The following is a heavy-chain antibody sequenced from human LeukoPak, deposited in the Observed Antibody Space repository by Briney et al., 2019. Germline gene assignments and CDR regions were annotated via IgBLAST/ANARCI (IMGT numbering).Heavy chain of an antibody. V-gene: IGHV3-23*01. CDR1: GFTFSTYW. CDR2: ISGSGGST. Sequence: GGSLRLSCEASGFTFSTYWMIWVRQAPGKGLEWVSAISGSGGSTYYADSVKGRFTISRDNSKNTLYLHMNSLRAEDTAVYYCAKDETYYGGNSHFDYWGQGTLVTVSS. D-gene: IGHD4-23*01. J-gene: IGHJ4*02. CDR3: AKDETYYGGNSHFDY.